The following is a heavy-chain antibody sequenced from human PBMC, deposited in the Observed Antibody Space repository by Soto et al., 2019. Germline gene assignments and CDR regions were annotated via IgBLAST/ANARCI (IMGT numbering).Heavy chain of an antibody. CDR2: MKSNGAT. D-gene: IGHD1-26*01. Sequence: EVQLVESRGGLVTPGGSLRLSCVVSGFTFNSAWMNWVRQAPGKGLEWVGRMKSNGATDYAAFVKGRFTFSRDDSRGTLYLQMNSLETEDTAVYYCTADLSPPAGPSYPIDYSGQGTLVTVSS. J-gene: IGHJ4*02. CDR1: GFTFNSAW. CDR3: TADLSPPAGPSYPIDY. V-gene: IGHV3-15*01.